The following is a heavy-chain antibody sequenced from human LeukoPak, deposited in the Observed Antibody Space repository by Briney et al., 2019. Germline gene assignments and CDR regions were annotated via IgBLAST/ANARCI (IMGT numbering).Heavy chain of an antibody. CDR1: GGSISSYY. J-gene: IGHJ4*02. CDR2: IYTSGGT. Sequence: SETLSLTCTVSGGSISSYYWSWIRQPAGKGLEWIGRIYTSGGTNYNPSLKSRVTMSVDTSKNQFSLKLSSVTAADTAVYYCARGRRDYNYEDYFDYWGQGTLVTVSS. CDR3: ARGRRDYNYEDYFDY. V-gene: IGHV4-4*07. D-gene: IGHD1-20*01.